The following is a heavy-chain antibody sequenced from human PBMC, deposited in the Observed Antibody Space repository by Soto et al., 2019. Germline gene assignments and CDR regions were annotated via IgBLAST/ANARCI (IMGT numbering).Heavy chain of an antibody. CDR1: EFPFSNYA. CDR2: IDSGGATT. V-gene: IGHV3-23*01. CDR3: AKRLGAVGTTTQHSDY. J-gene: IGHJ4*02. D-gene: IGHD1-26*01. Sequence: EVQLLESGGGLVQPGGSLRLSCAASEFPFSNYAMNWVRQAPGKGLEWVSIIDSGGATTHYADSVKGRFTISRDNSKNTLYLQMDSLRAEDTAIYYCAKRLGAVGTTTQHSDYWGQGTLVTVSS.